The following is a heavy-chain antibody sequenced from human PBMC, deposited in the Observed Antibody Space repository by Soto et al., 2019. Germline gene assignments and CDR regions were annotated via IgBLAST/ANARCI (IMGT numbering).Heavy chain of an antibody. V-gene: IGHV3-21*01. Sequence: EVQLVESGGGLAKPGGSLRLSCAASGFTFSSYSLNWVRQAPGKGLEWVASITSSGASIYYADSVKGRFTISRDNAKNPLYLQMTSLRAADTAVYYCARDGSEGSGEIGYYYYMDVWGKGTTATVSS. CDR3: ARDGSEGSGEIGYYYYMDV. CDR2: ITSSGASI. CDR1: GFTFSSYS. D-gene: IGHD2-15*01. J-gene: IGHJ6*03.